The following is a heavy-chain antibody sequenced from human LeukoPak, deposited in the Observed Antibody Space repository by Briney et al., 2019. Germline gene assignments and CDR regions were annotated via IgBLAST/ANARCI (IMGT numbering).Heavy chain of an antibody. CDR1: GYTFTSYG. D-gene: IGHD3-10*01. J-gene: IGHJ4*02. CDR2: ISAYNGNT. CDR3: ARDHGSGSYYFAVVPRFDY. Sequence: RASVKVSCKASGYTFTSYGISWVRQAPGQGLEWMGWISAYNGNTNYAQKLQGRVTMTTDTSTSTAYMELRSLRSDDTAVYYCARDHGSGSYYFAVVPRFDYWGQGTLVTVSS. V-gene: IGHV1-18*01.